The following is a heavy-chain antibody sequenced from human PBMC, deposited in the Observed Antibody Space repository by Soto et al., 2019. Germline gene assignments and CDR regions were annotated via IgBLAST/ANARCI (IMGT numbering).Heavy chain of an antibody. J-gene: IGHJ4*02. CDR3: ARALRGYSYGLTPLGY. CDR2: INPSGGST. D-gene: IGHD5-18*01. Sequence: ASVKVSCKASGYTFTSYYMHWVRQAPGQGLEWMGIINPSGGSTSYAQKFQGRVTMTRDTSTSTVYMELSSLRPEDTAVYYCARALRGYSYGLTPLGYWGQGTLVTVSS. V-gene: IGHV1-46*01. CDR1: GYTFTSYY.